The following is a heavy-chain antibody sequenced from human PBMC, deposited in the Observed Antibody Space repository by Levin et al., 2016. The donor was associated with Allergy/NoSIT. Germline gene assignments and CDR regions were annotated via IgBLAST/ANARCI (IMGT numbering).Heavy chain of an antibody. V-gene: IGHV3-21*04. CDR3: ARKRSDYGDYSYFDY. D-gene: IGHD4-17*01. Sequence: GGSLRLSCAASGFTFSIYSMNWVRQAPGKGLEWVSSISSRSSYMYYADSVKGRFTISRDDAKKSLYLQMNSLRAEDTAVYYCARKRSDYGDYSYFDYWGQGTLVTVSS. J-gene: IGHJ4*02. CDR1: GFTFSIYS. CDR2: ISSRSSYM.